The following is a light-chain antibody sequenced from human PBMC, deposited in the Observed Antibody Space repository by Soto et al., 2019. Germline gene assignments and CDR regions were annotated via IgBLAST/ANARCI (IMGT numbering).Light chain of an antibody. V-gene: IGLV1-40*01. CDR3: QSHDTSLSGFYV. Sequence: QSVLTQPPSVSGAPGQRVTISCTGSSSNIGAGYDVHWYQHPPGTAPKLLIFGNSNRPSGVPDRFSGSKSGTSASLAITGLQAEDEADYYCQSHDTSLSGFYVFGTGTKATVL. J-gene: IGLJ1*01. CDR2: GNS. CDR1: SSNIGAGYD.